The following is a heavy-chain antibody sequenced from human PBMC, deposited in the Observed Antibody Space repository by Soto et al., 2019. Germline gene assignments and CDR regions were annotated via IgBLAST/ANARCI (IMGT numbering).Heavy chain of an antibody. D-gene: IGHD6-19*01. CDR2: ISYDGSNK. CDR3: EKDKLAVAVVAPFDY. V-gene: IGHV3-30*18. J-gene: IGHJ4*02. CDR1: GFTFSSYG. Sequence: QVRLVESGGGVVQPGRSLRLSCAASGFTFSSYGMHWVREAPGKGLEWVAVISYDGSNKYYADSVKGRFTISREDYKTTLYLQMNSLRVEDTAVYYCEKDKLAVAVVAPFDYWGQGTLVTVSS.